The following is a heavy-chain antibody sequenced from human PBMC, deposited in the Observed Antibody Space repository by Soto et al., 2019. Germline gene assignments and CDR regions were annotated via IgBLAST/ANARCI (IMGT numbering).Heavy chain of an antibody. CDR2: INHSGST. D-gene: IGHD2-15*01. J-gene: IGHJ4*02. V-gene: IGHV4-34*01. CDR1: GGSFSGYY. Sequence: SETLSLTCAVYGGSFSGYYWSWIRQPPGKGLEWIGEINHSGSTYYSTSLKSRVTISVDTSKSQFSLNLSFVTAADTAVYYCATIGTPATGLYFFDYWGQGSLVTVSS. CDR3: ATIGTPATGLYFFDY.